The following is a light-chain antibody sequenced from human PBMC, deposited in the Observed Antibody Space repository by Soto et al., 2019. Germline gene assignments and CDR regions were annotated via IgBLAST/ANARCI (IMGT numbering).Light chain of an antibody. Sequence: QSVLTQPPSVSAAPGQKVTISCSGSNSNIGNNYVSWYQQLPGTVPKLLIYDNNKRPSGIPDRFSGSKSGTSATLGITGLQTGDEADYYCGTWDSSLSAVVFGGGTKVTVL. V-gene: IGLV1-51*01. J-gene: IGLJ2*01. CDR3: GTWDSSLSAVV. CDR1: NSNIGNNY. CDR2: DNN.